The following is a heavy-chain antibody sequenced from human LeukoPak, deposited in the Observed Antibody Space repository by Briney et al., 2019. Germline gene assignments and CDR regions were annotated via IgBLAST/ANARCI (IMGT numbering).Heavy chain of an antibody. CDR3: ARVWFGESFDY. V-gene: IGHV3-53*04. Sequence: GGSLRLSCAASGFTVSSNYMSWARQAPGKGLEWVSVISSGGSTYYADSVKGRFTISRQNSKYTLYLQMNSLRAEDTAVYYCARVWFGESFDYWGQGTLVTVSS. J-gene: IGHJ4*02. D-gene: IGHD3-10*01. CDR2: ISSGGST. CDR1: GFTVSSNY.